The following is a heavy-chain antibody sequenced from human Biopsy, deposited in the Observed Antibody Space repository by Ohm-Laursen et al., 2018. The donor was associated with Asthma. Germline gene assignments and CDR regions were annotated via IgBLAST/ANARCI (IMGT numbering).Heavy chain of an antibody. CDR1: GFSFDDCA. Sequence: SLRLSCAASGFSFDDCAMHWVRQAPGKGLERVSAITGSGGTTYYADSVRGRFTISRDNSKSTLFLQMDSLSAEDTAVYYCAKDFRGIAVAGDRGFDYWGQGTLVTVSS. J-gene: IGHJ4*02. CDR3: AKDFRGIAVAGDRGFDY. V-gene: IGHV3-23*01. D-gene: IGHD6-19*01. CDR2: ITGSGGTT.